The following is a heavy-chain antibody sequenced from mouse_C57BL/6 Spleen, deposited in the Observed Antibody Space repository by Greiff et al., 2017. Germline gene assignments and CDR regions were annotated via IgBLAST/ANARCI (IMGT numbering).Heavy chain of an antibody. CDR2: IWSGGST. J-gene: IGHJ2*01. Sequence: VKLVESGPGLVQPSQSLSITCTVSGFSLTSYGVHWVRQSPGKGLEWLGVIWSGGSTDYNAAFISRLSISKDNSKSQVFFKMNSLQADDTAIYYCASHYYGSSSLDYWGQGTTLTVSS. CDR3: ASHYYGSSSLDY. CDR1: GFSLTSYG. V-gene: IGHV2-2*01. D-gene: IGHD1-1*01.